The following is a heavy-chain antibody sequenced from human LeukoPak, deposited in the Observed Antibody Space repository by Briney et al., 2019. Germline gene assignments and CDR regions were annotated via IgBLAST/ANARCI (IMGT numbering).Heavy chain of an antibody. J-gene: IGHJ4*02. CDR1: GFTFSDYY. CDR3: ARSMSLPAADY. Sequence: PGVSLRLSCAASGFTFSDYYMSWIRGAPGEGGEWVSYISNSGSTIYYADSVKGRFTISRDNAKNSLYLQMNSLRAEDTAVYYCARSMSLPAADYWGQGTLVTVSS. CDR2: ISNSGSTI. D-gene: IGHD2-2*01. V-gene: IGHV3-11*01.